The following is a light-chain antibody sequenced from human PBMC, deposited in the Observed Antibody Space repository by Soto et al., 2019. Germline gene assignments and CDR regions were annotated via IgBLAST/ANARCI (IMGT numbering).Light chain of an antibody. V-gene: IGLV1-36*01. J-gene: IGLJ2*01. CDR2: YDD. Sequence: QSVLTPPPSVSEAPRQRVTISCSGSSSNIGNNAVNWYQQLPGKAPKLLIYYDDLLPSGVSDRFSGSKSGTSASLAISGLQSEDEADSYCAAWDDSLNGVVFGGGTKVTVL. CDR1: SSNIGNNA. CDR3: AAWDDSLNGVV.